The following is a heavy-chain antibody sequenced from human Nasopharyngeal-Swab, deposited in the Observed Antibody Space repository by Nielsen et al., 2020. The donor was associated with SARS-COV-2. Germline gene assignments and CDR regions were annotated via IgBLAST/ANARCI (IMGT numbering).Heavy chain of an antibody. Sequence: SATLSLTCTVSGGSISSSSYYWGWIRQPPGKGLEWIGSIYYSGSTYYNPSLKSRVTISVDKSKNQFSLKLSSVTAADTAVYYCARAVTMVRGAKYYFDYWGQGTLVTVSS. CDR1: GGSISSSSYY. CDR3: ARAVTMVRGAKYYFDY. J-gene: IGHJ4*02. V-gene: IGHV4-39*07. CDR2: IYYSGST. D-gene: IGHD3-10*01.